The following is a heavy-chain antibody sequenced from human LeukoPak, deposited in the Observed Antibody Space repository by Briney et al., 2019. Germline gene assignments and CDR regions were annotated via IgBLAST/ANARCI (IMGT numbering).Heavy chain of an antibody. V-gene: IGHV4-30-4*01. Sequence: SETLSLTCTVSGGSISSGDYYWSWIRQPPGKGLEWIGYIYYSGSTYYNSSLKSRVTISVDTSKNQFSLKLSSVTAADTAVYYCARERINGGTGTYIFDYWGQGTLVTVSS. CDR3: ARERINGGTGTYIFDY. CDR1: GGSISSGDYY. D-gene: IGHD3-10*01. CDR2: IYYSGST. J-gene: IGHJ4*02.